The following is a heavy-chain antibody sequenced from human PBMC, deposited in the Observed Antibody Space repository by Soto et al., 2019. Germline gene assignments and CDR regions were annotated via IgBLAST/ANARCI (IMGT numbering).Heavy chain of an antibody. D-gene: IGHD4-17*01. V-gene: IGHV1-69*01. CDR2: VIPVFTTA. Sequence: QVQLVQSGAEVKKPGSSVKVSCKASGGSFSTYGISWVRQAPGQGLEWMGGVIPVFTTAKYAQKFQGRVSITADESTYTTYMEVSSLRSEDTAVYFCARDGVDVSRTTVRHGALDIWGQGTVVTVSS. J-gene: IGHJ3*02. CDR1: GGSFSTYG. CDR3: ARDGVDVSRTTVRHGALDI.